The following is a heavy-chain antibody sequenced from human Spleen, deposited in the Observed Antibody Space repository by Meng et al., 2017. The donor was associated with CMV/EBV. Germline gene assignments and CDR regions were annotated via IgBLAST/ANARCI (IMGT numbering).Heavy chain of an antibody. V-gene: IGHV1-69*05. Sequence: SVKVSCKSSGGTFSNFALSWVRQAPGQGLQWMGLVIPLFGTPKYAQEFQARLTITTDESTSTAYMELRSLRSDDTAVYYCARSRGMISIVVVKPYYFDYWGQGTLVTVSS. J-gene: IGHJ4*02. CDR1: GGTFSNFA. CDR3: ARSRGMISIVVVKPYYFDY. CDR2: VIPLFGTP. D-gene: IGHD2-21*01.